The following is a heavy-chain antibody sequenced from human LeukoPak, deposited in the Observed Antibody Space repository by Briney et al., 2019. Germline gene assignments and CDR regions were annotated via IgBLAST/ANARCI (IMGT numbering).Heavy chain of an antibody. D-gene: IGHD3-9*01. CDR1: GFMFSSNW. CDR3: ARDYTGYFP. CDR2: IKTDGSEK. Sequence: PGGSLRLSCAASGFMFSSNWMSWVRLAPGKGLEWVANIKTDGSEKYYVDSVKGRFTISRDNAKNSLYLQMNSLRAEDTAVYYCARDYTGYFPWGQGTLVIVSS. V-gene: IGHV3-7*03. J-gene: IGHJ5*02.